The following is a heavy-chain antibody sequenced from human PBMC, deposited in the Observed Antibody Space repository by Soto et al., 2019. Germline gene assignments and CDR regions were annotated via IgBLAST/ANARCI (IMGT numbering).Heavy chain of an antibody. J-gene: IGHJ6*02. CDR2: ISYDGSNK. CDR1: GFTFSSYG. CDR3: AKQPYYDILTGQGHYGMDV. D-gene: IGHD3-9*01. Sequence: QVQLVESGGGVVQPGRSLRLSCAASGFTFSSYGMHWVRQAPGKGLEWVAVISYDGSNKYCADSVKGRFTISRDNSKNTLYLQMNSLRAEDTAVYYCAKQPYYDILTGQGHYGMDVWGQGTTVTVSS. V-gene: IGHV3-30*18.